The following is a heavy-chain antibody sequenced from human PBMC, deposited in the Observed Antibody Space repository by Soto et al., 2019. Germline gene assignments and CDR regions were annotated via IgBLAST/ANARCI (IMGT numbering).Heavy chain of an antibody. V-gene: IGHV3-23*01. Sequence: GGSLRLSCAASGFSFSNSAMSWVRQAPGKGLEWVSTLSGSGAGKYYAASVRGRFTISRDTSQNTVFLQMSSLRAEDTAVYYCTKGSGSGDGTPAEFWGQGALVTVSS. CDR3: TKGSGSGDGTPAEF. J-gene: IGHJ4*02. CDR1: GFSFSNSA. D-gene: IGHD2-15*01. CDR2: LSGSGAGK.